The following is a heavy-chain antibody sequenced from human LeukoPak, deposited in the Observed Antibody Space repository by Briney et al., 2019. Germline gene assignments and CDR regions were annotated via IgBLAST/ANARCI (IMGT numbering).Heavy chain of an antibody. Sequence: GGSLRLSCAASGFTFSDYYMSWIRQAPGKGLEWVSYISSSGSTIYYADSVKGRFTISRDNAKNSLYLQMNSLRAEDTAVYYCARAPFEYCGGDCYSDMDVWGKGTTVTVSS. V-gene: IGHV3-11*04. CDR3: ARAPFEYCGGDCYSDMDV. CDR2: ISSSGSTI. D-gene: IGHD2-21*01. CDR1: GFTFSDYY. J-gene: IGHJ6*03.